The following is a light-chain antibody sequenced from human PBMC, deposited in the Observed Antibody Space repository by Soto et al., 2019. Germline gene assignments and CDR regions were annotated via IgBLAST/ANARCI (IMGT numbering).Light chain of an antibody. J-gene: IGKJ4*01. V-gene: IGKV3-20*01. Sequence: EIVLTQSPGTLSLSPGERVTLSCRASQSISNNHLAWYQQKPGQAPRLLIHGTSNRATGIPDGFSGSGSGTDFTLTFSRLEPEDFAVYYCEYYGTSITFGGGTKVEIK. CDR3: EYYGTSIT. CDR1: QSISNNH. CDR2: GTS.